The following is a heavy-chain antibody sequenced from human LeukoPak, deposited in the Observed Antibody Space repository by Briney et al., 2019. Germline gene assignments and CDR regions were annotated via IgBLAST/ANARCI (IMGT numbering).Heavy chain of an antibody. Sequence: ASVKVSCKASQYTFTDYAVHWVRQAPGQGLEWMGWINTNTGNPTYAQGFTGRFVFSLDTSVSTAYLQISSLKAEDTAVYYCAREWEPYYYYYGMDVWGQGTTVTVSS. CDR1: QYTFTDYA. CDR3: AREWEPYYYYYGMDV. V-gene: IGHV7-4-1*02. J-gene: IGHJ6*02. D-gene: IGHD1-26*01. CDR2: INTNTGNP.